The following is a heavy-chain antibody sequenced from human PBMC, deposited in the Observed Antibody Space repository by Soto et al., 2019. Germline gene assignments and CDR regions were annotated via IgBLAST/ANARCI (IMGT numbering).Heavy chain of an antibody. CDR2: ISSSSSTI. CDR3: AREVITMVRGVIDYYYYYGMDV. D-gene: IGHD3-10*01. CDR1: GFTFSSYS. J-gene: IGHJ6*02. V-gene: IGHV3-48*02. Sequence: GSLRLSCAASGFTFSSYSMNWVRQAPGKGLEWVSYISSSSSTIYYADTVKGRFTISSDNAKILLYLQMSSLRDEDTAVYYCAREVITMVRGVIDYYYYYGMDVWGQGT.